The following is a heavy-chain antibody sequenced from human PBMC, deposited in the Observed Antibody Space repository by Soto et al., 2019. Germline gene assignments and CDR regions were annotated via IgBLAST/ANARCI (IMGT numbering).Heavy chain of an antibody. Sequence: ASVKVSCKASGYTFTGYYMHWVRQAPGQGLEWMGWINPNSGGTNYAQKFQGWVTMTRDTSISTAYMELSRLRSDDTAVYYCARGRGYCSSTSCLDAFDIWGQGTMVTVSS. D-gene: IGHD2-2*01. V-gene: IGHV1-2*04. J-gene: IGHJ3*02. CDR2: INPNSGGT. CDR1: GYTFTGYY. CDR3: ARGRGYCSSTSCLDAFDI.